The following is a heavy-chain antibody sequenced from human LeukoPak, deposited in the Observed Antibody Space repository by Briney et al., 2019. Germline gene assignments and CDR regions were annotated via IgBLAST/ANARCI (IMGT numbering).Heavy chain of an antibody. J-gene: IGHJ4*02. D-gene: IGHD6-13*01. CDR3: ARGLRSSSWFFDY. Sequence: SDTLSLTCTVSGHSISSYYWNWIRQPPGKGLEWIGYIYYTGSTNCNPSLKSRVTISVDTSKNQFSLKLNPVTAADTAVYYCARGLRSSSWFFDYWGQGTLVTVSS. CDR1: GHSISSYY. CDR2: IYYTGST. V-gene: IGHV4-59*07.